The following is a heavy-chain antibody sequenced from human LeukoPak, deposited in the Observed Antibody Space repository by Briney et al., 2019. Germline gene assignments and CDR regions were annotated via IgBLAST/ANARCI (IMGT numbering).Heavy chain of an antibody. CDR3: ARDLIVGATNAFDP. V-gene: IGHV3-21*01. CDR2: ISSGSSYM. D-gene: IGHD1-26*01. J-gene: IGHJ5*02. CDR1: GFTFSVFW. Sequence: GGSLRLSCAASGFTFSVFWLSWVRQAPGKGLEWVSSISSGSSYMSYGDSVKGRFTISRDNAKNSLYLQMNSLRAEDTAVYYCARDLIVGATNAFDPWGQGTLVTVSS.